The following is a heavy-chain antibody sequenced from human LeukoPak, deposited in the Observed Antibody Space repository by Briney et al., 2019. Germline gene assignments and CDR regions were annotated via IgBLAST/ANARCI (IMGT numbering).Heavy chain of an antibody. Sequence: GGSLRLSCAASGFTFSSYAMHWVRQAPGKGLEWVAVISSDGSNRYYADSVKGRFTISRDNSKNTLYLQMNSLRAEDTAVYCCARDRSGYCSSISCYWGSFDYWGQGTLVTVSS. CDR1: GFTFSSYA. J-gene: IGHJ4*02. V-gene: IGHV3-30-3*01. CDR3: ARDRSGYCSSISCYWGSFDY. D-gene: IGHD2-2*01. CDR2: ISSDGSNR.